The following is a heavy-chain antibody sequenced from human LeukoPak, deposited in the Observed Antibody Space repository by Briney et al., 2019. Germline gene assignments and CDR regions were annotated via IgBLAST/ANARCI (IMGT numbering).Heavy chain of an antibody. CDR2: INHSGST. D-gene: IGHD2-2*01. Sequence: PSETLTLTCAVYGGSFSGYCWSWIRQPPGKGLEWMGEINHSGSTNYNPSLEPRVTLSSDTSKKTFSLRLPSVTAADTAVYFCARVRTSSLLGYFYMDAWGKGATVTVSS. V-gene: IGHV4-34*01. J-gene: IGHJ6*03. CDR1: GGSFSGYC. CDR3: ARVRTSSLLGYFYMDA.